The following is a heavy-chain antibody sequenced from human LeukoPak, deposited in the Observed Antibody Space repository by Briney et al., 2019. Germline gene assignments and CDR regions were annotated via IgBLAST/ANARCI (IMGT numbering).Heavy chain of an antibody. CDR1: GFTVSSNY. Sequence: GGSLRLSSAASGFTVSSNYMSWVRQAPGKGLEWVSVIYSGGSTYYAESVKGRFTISRDNSKNTLYLQMNSLRAEDTAVYYCARENPATARLFDYWGQGTLVTVSS. CDR3: ARENPATARLFDY. D-gene: IGHD2-21*02. CDR2: IYSGGST. J-gene: IGHJ4*02. V-gene: IGHV3-53*01.